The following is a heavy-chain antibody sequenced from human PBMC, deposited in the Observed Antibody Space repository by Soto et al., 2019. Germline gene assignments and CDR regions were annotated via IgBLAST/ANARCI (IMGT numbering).Heavy chain of an antibody. V-gene: IGHV1-8*01. CDR2: MTPNSGNT. Sequence: QVQLVQSGAEVKKPGASVKVSCKASGYTFTNYDINWVRQATGQGLEWMGWMTPNSGNTGYAQKFQGRVTMTRDTSKSTAYMELSSLRSEDTAVYYCARNTYGLGDVDYWGQGTLVTVSS. CDR1: GYTFTNYD. J-gene: IGHJ4*02. CDR3: ARNTYGLGDVDY. D-gene: IGHD5-18*01.